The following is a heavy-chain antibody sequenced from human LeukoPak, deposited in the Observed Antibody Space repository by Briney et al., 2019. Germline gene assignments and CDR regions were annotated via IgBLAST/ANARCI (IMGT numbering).Heavy chain of an antibody. D-gene: IGHD3-10*01. Sequence: SETLSLTCTVSGGSISSYYWSWIRQPPGKGLEWIGNIYYSGSTNYNPSLKSRVTISVDTSKNQFSLKLSSVTAADTAVYYCARGGYYYGSGSYSHMDVWGKGTTVTISS. CDR1: GGSISSYY. CDR3: ARGGYYYGSGSYSHMDV. CDR2: IYYSGST. J-gene: IGHJ6*04. V-gene: IGHV4-59*01.